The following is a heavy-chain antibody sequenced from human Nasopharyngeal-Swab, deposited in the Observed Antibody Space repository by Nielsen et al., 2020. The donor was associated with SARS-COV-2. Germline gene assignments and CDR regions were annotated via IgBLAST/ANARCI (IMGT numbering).Heavy chain of an antibody. D-gene: IGHD2-21*02. J-gene: IGHJ3*02. CDR3: ARQKIRKHIVVVTAIWDAFDI. V-gene: IGHV5-51*01. CDR1: GYSFTSYW. Sequence: GESLKISCKGSGYSFTSYWIGWVRQMPGKGLEWMGNIYPGDSDTRYSPSFQGQVTISADKSISTAYLQWSSLKASDTAMYYCARQKIRKHIVVVTAIWDAFDIWGQGTMVTVSS. CDR2: IYPGDSDT.